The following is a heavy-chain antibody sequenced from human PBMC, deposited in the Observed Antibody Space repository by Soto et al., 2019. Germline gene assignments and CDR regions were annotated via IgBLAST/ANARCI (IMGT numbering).Heavy chain of an antibody. CDR1: GYTFTSYG. Sequence: ASVKVSCKASGYTFTSYGISWVRQAPGQGLEWMGWISAYNGNTNYAQKLQGRVTMTTDTSTSTAYMELRSLRSDDTAVYYCAREVDIVATNTGMEGWGKGTKVTVSP. D-gene: IGHD5-12*01. CDR2: ISAYNGNT. V-gene: IGHV1-18*01. CDR3: AREVDIVATNTGMEG. J-gene: IGHJ6*04.